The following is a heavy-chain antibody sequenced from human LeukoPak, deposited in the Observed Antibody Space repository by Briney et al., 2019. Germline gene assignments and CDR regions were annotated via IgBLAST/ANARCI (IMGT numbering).Heavy chain of an antibody. D-gene: IGHD5-18*01. CDR1: GGSFSGYY. CDR2: INPSGGT. J-gene: IGHJ4*02. Sequence: SETLSLTCAVSGGSFSGYYWNWIRQPPGNGLEWIGEINPSGGTNYSPSLKSRVTISVDTSTNQFSLKVTSVTAADTAVYYCARDYSYPDYWGQGTLVTVSS. CDR3: ARDYSYPDY. V-gene: IGHV4-34*01.